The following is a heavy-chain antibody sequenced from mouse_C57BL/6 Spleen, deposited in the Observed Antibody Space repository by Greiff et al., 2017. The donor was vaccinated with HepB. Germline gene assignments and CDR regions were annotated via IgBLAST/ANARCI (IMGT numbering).Heavy chain of an antibody. CDR3: AKGGDYDEGYGYAMDY. Sequence: QVQLQQSGPGLVQPSQSLSITCTVSGFSFTSYGVHWVRQSPGKGLEWLGVIWRGGSTDYNAAFMSRLSITKDNSKSQVFFKMNSLQADDTAIYYCAKGGDYDEGYGYAMDYWGQGTSVTVSS. D-gene: IGHD2-4*01. CDR1: GFSFTSYG. CDR2: IWRGGST. J-gene: IGHJ4*01. V-gene: IGHV2-5*01.